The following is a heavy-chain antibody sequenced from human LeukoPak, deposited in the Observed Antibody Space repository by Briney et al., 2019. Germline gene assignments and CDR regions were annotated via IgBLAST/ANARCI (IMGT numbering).Heavy chain of an antibody. Sequence: GGSLRLSCAASGFTFSFYAMHWVRQAPGKGLEWVAIISYDGSNKYNADSVKGRFTISRDNSKNTLDLQMNSLRAEDTAVYYCARGRSKYDALTGHFDYWGQGTLVTVSS. CDR2: ISYDGSNK. CDR1: GFTFSFYA. D-gene: IGHD3-9*01. V-gene: IGHV3-30-3*01. CDR3: ARGRSKYDALTGHFDY. J-gene: IGHJ4*02.